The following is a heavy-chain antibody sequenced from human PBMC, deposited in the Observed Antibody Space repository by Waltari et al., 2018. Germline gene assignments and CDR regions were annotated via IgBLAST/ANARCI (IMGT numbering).Heavy chain of an antibody. CDR3: ATEGANSEFHY. D-gene: IGHD3-16*01. J-gene: IGHJ4*02. CDR2: INPNSGAT. Sequence: QVQLVQSGADVKKSGASVKVSCRTSGYAFLGYFIHWVRQAPGQGLEWGGRINPNSGATNYPQKFQDRVTISRDTSIRTVYMDLTRLTPDDTAIYYCATEGANSEFHYWGQGTLVNVSS. V-gene: IGHV1-2*06. CDR1: GYAFLGYF.